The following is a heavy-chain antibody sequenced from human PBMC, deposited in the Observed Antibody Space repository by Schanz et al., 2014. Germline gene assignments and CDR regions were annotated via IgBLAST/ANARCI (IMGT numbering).Heavy chain of an antibody. CDR3: ARGGADSAMAHEY. CDR2: LNFDETYT. D-gene: IGHD5-18*01. Sequence: EVQLVESGGGLVQPGGSLRLSCEASGFTFSSYWMHWVRQAPGKGLEWVSRLNFDETYTSYADSVKGRFTISRDNAKNTVYLQMTSLRVEDTAVYYCARGGADSAMAHEYWGRGTLVTVSS. J-gene: IGHJ4*02. CDR1: GFTFSSYW. V-gene: IGHV3-74*01.